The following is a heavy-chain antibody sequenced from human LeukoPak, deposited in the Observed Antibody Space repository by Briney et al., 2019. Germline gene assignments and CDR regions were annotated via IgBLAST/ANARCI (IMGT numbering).Heavy chain of an antibody. CDR1: GFTFSSYG. CDR2: ISYDGSNK. V-gene: IGHV3-30*18. D-gene: IGHD3-16*01. Sequence: GGSLRLPCAASGFTFSSYGMHWVRQAPGKGLEWVAVISYDGSNKYYADSVKGRFTISRDNSKNTLYLQMNSLRAEDTAVYYCAKDLARGYVNRYYGMDVWGQGTTVTVSS. J-gene: IGHJ6*02. CDR3: AKDLARGYVNRYYGMDV.